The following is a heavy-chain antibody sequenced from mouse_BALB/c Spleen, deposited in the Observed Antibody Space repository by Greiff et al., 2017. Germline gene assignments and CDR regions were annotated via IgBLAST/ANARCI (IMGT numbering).Heavy chain of an antibody. D-gene: IGHD2-3*01. Sequence: VQLQQSGPDLVAPSQSLSITCTVSGFSLTSYGVHWVRQPPGKGLEWLVVIWSDGSTTYNSALKSRLSISKDNSKSQVFLKMNSLQTDDTAMYYCARHPDGYYRENYYAMDYWGQGTSVTVSS. CDR3: ARHPDGYYRENYYAMDY. J-gene: IGHJ4*01. V-gene: IGHV2-6-2*01. CDR1: GFSLTSYG. CDR2: IWSDGST.